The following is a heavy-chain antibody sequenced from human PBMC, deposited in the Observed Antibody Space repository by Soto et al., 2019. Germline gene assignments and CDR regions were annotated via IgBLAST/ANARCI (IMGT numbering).Heavy chain of an antibody. J-gene: IGHJ4*02. Sequence: QVQLVQSGAEVKKPGASVKVSCKASGYTFTSYYIHWVRQAPGHGLEWMGIINPGSGSTSYAQKFQGRVTMTGDTSAYTVYMELSSLSSDDTAVYYCARRRCTGGSCYVDYWGQGTLVTVSS. V-gene: IGHV1-46*01. CDR2: INPGSGST. CDR1: GYTFTSYY. CDR3: ARRRCTGGSCYVDY. D-gene: IGHD2-15*01.